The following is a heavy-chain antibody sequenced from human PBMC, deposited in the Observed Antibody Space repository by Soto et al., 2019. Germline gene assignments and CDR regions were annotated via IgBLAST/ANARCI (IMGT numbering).Heavy chain of an antibody. J-gene: IGHJ6*02. CDR1: GGSIHSGGYS. CDR2: IYHTGRT. CDR3: ARARIPIPFGGPTHYYGMDV. V-gene: IGHV4-30-2*01. D-gene: IGHD3-16*01. Sequence: QVQLQESGSGLVKPSQTLSLTCAVSGGSIHSGGYSWTWIRQPPGKGLEWIGNIYHTGRTSYNPSRKCRVTMSVDRSKNQVSLELNAVSAGDTAVYYCARARIPIPFGGPTHYYGMDVWGQGTTVSVSS.